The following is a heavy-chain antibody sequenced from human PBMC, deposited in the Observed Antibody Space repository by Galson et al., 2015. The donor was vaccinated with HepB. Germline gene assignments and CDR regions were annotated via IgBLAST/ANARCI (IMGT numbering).Heavy chain of an antibody. J-gene: IGHJ4*02. Sequence: SVKVSCKASGYTFTSYYMHWVRQAPGQGLEWMGIINPSGGSTSYAQKFQGRVTMTRDTSTSTVYMELSSLRSEDTAVCYCARDPSGLKSIAARPELSFDYWGQGTLVTVSS. CDR3: ARDPSGLKSIAARPELSFDY. CDR2: INPSGGST. D-gene: IGHD6-6*01. CDR1: GYTFTSYY. V-gene: IGHV1-46*01.